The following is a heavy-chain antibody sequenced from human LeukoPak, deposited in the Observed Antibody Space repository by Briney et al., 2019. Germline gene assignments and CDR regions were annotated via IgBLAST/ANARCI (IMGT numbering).Heavy chain of an antibody. Sequence: PGGSLRLSCAASGFTFSSYSMNWVRQAPGKGLEWVSSISSSSSYIYYADSVKGRFTISRGNAKNSLYLQMNSLRAEDTAVYYCARDSGSYWGGYHFDYWGQGTLVTVSS. CDR2: ISSSSSYI. J-gene: IGHJ4*02. V-gene: IGHV3-21*01. CDR1: GFTFSSYS. D-gene: IGHD1-26*01. CDR3: ARDSGSYWGGYHFDY.